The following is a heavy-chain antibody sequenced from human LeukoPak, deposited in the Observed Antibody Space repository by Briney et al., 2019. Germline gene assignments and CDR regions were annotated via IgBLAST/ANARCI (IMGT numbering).Heavy chain of an antibody. J-gene: IGHJ3*02. V-gene: IGHV3-33*08. CDR1: GFTFSSYG. D-gene: IGHD1-20*01. CDR3: ARDRKPNWNDALGI. Sequence: GGSLRLSCAASGFTFSSYGMYWVRQAPGKGLEWVAVIWYDGSNKYYADSVKGRFTISRDNSKNTLYLQMNSLRAEDTAVYYCARDRKPNWNDALGIWGQGTMVTVSS. CDR2: IWYDGSNK.